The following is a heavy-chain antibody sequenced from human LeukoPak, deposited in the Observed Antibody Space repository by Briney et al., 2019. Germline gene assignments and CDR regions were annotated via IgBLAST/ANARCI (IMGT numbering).Heavy chain of an antibody. D-gene: IGHD3-10*01. CDR1: GGSISSYY. V-gene: IGHV4-59*01. J-gene: IGHJ4*02. Sequence: SETLSLTCTVSGGSISSYYWSWIRQPPGKGLEWIGYIYYSGSTNYNPSLKSRVTISVDTSKNQFSLKLSSVTAADAAVYYCARGTYGSGSYYLDYWGQGTLVTVSS. CDR2: IYYSGST. CDR3: ARGTYGSGSYYLDY.